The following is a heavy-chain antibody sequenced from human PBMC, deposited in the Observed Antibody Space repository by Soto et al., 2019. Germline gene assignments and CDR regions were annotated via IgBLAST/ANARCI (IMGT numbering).Heavy chain of an antibody. CDR2: ISSSGDTI. V-gene: IGHV3-11*01. CDR1: GFAFSDYY. J-gene: IGHJ5*02. D-gene: IGHD6-13*01. Sequence: GGSLRLSCAASGFAFSDYYMSWIRQAPGKGLEWVSYISSSGDTINYADSVKGRFTISRDNAKNSLYLQMNSLRAEDTAVYYCARDRWYSSGWYWFDPWGQGSLVTVSS. CDR3: ARDRWYSSGWYWFDP.